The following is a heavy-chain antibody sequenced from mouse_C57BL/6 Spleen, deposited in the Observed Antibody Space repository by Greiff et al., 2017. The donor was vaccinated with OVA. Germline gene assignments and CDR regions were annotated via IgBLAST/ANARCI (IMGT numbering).Heavy chain of an antibody. J-gene: IGHJ2*01. V-gene: IGHV1-22*01. D-gene: IGHD2-3*01. CDR2: INPNNGGT. CDR3: AREDGYYEGFDY. CDR1: GYTFTDYN. Sequence: EVQLQQSGPELVKPGASEKMSCKASGYTFTDYNMHWVKQSHGKSLEWIGYINPNNGGTSYNQKFKGKATLTVNKSSSTAYMELRSLTSEDSAVYYCAREDGYYEGFDYWGQGTTLTVSS.